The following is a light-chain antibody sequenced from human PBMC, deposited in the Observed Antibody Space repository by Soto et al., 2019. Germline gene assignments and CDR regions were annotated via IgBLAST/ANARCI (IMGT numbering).Light chain of an antibody. J-gene: IGKJ2*01. V-gene: IGKV2-28*01. CDR1: QRLLHSNGNNF. CDR2: LGS. Sequence: EIVMTQSPPSLTVTPGEPASISCRSSQRLLHSNGNNFLDWYLQKPGQSPQLLIYLGSNRASGVPDRVSGSGAGTDFTLKISRVEAEDVGVYYCMQALQTPYTFGPGTKLEIK. CDR3: MQALQTPYT.